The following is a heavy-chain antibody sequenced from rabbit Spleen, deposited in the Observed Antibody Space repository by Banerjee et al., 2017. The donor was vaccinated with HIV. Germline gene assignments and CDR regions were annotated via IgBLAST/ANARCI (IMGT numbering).Heavy chain of an antibody. V-gene: IGHV1S45*01. CDR2: IYSGSSGNT. Sequence: QEQLVESGGGLVQPEGSLTLTCTASGFSFSSKYWICWVRQAPGKGLESIACIYSGSSGNTYYASWAKGRFTISKTSSTTVTLQMTSLTAADTATYFCARDTSTSFSTYGMDLWGQGTLVTVS. J-gene: IGHJ6*01. CDR1: GFSFSSKYW. CDR3: ARDTSTSFSTYGMDL. D-gene: IGHD1-1*01.